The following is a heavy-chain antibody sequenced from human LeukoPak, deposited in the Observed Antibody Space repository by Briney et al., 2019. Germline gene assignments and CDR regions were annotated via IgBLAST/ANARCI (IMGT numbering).Heavy chain of an antibody. CDR3: AREGFDIVVVPAAMPNYYYYMDV. D-gene: IGHD2-2*01. Sequence: PSETLSLTCAVYGGSFSGYYWSCIRQPPGKGLEWIGEINHSGSTNYNPSLKSRVTISVDTSTNQFSGKRSSVTPVDTAVYYCAREGFDIVVVPAAMPNYYYYMDVWGKGTTVTVSS. CDR1: GGSFSGYY. CDR2: INHSGST. J-gene: IGHJ6*03. V-gene: IGHV4-34*01.